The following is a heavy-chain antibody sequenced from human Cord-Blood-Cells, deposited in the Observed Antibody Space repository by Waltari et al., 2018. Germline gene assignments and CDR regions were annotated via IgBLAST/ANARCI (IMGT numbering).Heavy chain of an antibody. J-gene: IGHJ4*02. V-gene: IGHV1-2*06. CDR1: GSTFPGYY. CDR3: ARGAFEYSSSSFDY. CDR2: INPNRGGT. D-gene: IGHD6-6*01. Sequence: QVQLVQSGAEVKKPGASATVSCAAPGSTFPGYYMHWVRPAPAQGLEWMGRINPNRGGTNYAQKFQGRVTMTRDTSISTAYMELSRLRSDDTAVYYCARGAFEYSSSSFDYWGQGTLVTVSS.